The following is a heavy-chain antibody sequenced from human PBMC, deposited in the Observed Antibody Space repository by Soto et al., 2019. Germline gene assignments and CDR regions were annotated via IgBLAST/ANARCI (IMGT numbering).Heavy chain of an antibody. Sequence: SETLSLTCTVSGGSISSSSYYWGWIRQPPGKGLEWIGSIYYSGSTYYNPSLKSRVTISVDTSKNQFSLKLSSVTAADTAVYYCARHDYDSSGYYPGPYWGQGTLVTVSS. V-gene: IGHV4-39*01. D-gene: IGHD3-22*01. CDR2: IYYSGST. CDR1: GGSISSSSYY. J-gene: IGHJ4*02. CDR3: ARHDYDSSGYYPGPY.